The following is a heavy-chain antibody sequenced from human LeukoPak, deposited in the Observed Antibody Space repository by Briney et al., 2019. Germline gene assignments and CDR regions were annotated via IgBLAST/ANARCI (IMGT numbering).Heavy chain of an antibody. D-gene: IGHD1-7*01. CDR2: ISYDGSNK. CDR1: GFTFSSYS. Sequence: GGSLRLSCAASGFTFSSYSMNWVRQAPGKGLEWVAVISYDGSNKYYADSVKGRFTISRDNSKNTLYLQMNSLRAEDTAVYYCARVEELPYYFDYWGQGTLVTVSS. V-gene: IGHV3-30*03. CDR3: ARVEELPYYFDY. J-gene: IGHJ4*02.